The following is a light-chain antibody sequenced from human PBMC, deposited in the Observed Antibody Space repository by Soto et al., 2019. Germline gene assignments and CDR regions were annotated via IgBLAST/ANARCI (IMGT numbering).Light chain of an antibody. V-gene: IGLV2-14*03. J-gene: IGLJ1*01. CDR3: SSYTSSAPFYV. CDR1: STDVDGYDY. CDR2: DVN. Sequence: QSALTQPASVSGSPGQSITISCTGASTDVDGYDYDSWYQQHPGQAPKLMIYDVNNRPSGVSYRFSGSKSGDTASLTISGLQAEDDADYYCSSYTSSAPFYVFGTGTKVTVL.